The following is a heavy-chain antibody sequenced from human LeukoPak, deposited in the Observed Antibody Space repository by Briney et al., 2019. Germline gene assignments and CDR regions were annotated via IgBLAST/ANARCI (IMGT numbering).Heavy chain of an antibody. V-gene: IGHV3-23*01. Sequence: HPGGSLRLSCAAFGFTLSSCDISWVRQAPGKGLEWVSGINDDDSTYNADSVKGRFSISRDNSKNTLYLEMNSLRAEDTAVYYCAKVNWIPTGAIDYVGDFWGQGTLVTVSS. CDR2: INDDDST. D-gene: IGHD3-16*01. CDR1: GFTLSSCD. J-gene: IGHJ4*02. CDR3: AKVNWIPTGAIDYVGDF.